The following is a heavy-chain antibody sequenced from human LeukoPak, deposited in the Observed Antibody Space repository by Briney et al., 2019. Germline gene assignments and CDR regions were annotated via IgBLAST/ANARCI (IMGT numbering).Heavy chain of an antibody. CDR2: IWYDGSNK. Sequence: GGSPRLSCAASGFTFSSYGMHWVRQAPGKGLEWVAVIWYDGSNKYYADSVKGRFTISRDNSKNTLYLQMNSLRAEDTAVYYCARALPDYYDSSGYDPAVYWGQGTLVTVSS. CDR3: ARALPDYYDSSGYDPAVY. V-gene: IGHV3-33*01. CDR1: GFTFSSYG. D-gene: IGHD3-22*01. J-gene: IGHJ4*02.